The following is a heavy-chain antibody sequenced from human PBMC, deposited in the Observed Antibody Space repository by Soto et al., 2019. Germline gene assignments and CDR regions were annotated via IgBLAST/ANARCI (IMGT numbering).Heavy chain of an antibody. Sequence: QVQLVESGGGAVQPGDSLRLSCVASGFALRNYGMHWVRQAPGKGLEWVSVISYDGSRQYYTDPVQGRFTISRDNSKNTLYLQMNFLRVDDTAVYYCAKADYVGNPRDSWGQGTLVTVSS. CDR2: ISYDGSRQ. V-gene: IGHV3-30*18. D-gene: IGHD4-17*01. CDR3: AKADYVGNPRDS. CDR1: GFALRNYG. J-gene: IGHJ4*02.